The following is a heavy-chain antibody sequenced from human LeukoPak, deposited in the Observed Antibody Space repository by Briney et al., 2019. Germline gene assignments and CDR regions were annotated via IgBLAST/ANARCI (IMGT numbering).Heavy chain of an antibody. CDR2: IYYSGST. CDR3: ARARITGTTFAYYYYGMDI. D-gene: IGHD1-7*01. CDR1: GGSISSYY. J-gene: IGHJ6*02. V-gene: IGHV4-59*01. Sequence: SETLSLTCTVSGGSISSYYWSWIRQPPGKGLEWIGYIYYSGSTNYNPSLKSRVTISVDTSKNQFSLKLSSVTAADTAAYYCARARITGTTFAYYYYGMDIWGQGTTVTVSS.